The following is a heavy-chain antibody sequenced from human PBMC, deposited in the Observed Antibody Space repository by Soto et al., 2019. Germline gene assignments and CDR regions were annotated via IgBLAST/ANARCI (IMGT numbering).Heavy chain of an antibody. CDR1: GFTFSSFS. V-gene: IGHV3-48*02. CDR2: ISGNSRTI. Sequence: EVQLVESGGGLVQPGGSLRLSCVASGFTFSSFSMNWVRQAPGKGLEWVSYISGNSRTIHYADSVRGRFTISRDNDKNALFLQMSSLRDEDTALYYCARDFAWAFDYWGQGTLLTVSP. CDR3: ARDFAWAFDY. J-gene: IGHJ4*02. D-gene: IGHD1-26*01.